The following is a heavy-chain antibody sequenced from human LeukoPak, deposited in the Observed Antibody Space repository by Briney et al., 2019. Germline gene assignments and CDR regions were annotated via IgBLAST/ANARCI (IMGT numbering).Heavy chain of an antibody. CDR3: AKDLRTQYRFLDAFDI. CDR2: VTGSGDST. J-gene: IGHJ3*02. V-gene: IGHV3-23*01. CDR1: GFTFSNYA. Sequence: GGSLRLSCAASGFTFSNYAMSWVRQAPGKGLEWVSAVTGSGDSTYYADSVRGRFTISRDNSKNTLYLQMNNRRAEETALYYCAKDLRTQYRFLDAFDIWGQGTMVTVSS. D-gene: IGHD2-21*01.